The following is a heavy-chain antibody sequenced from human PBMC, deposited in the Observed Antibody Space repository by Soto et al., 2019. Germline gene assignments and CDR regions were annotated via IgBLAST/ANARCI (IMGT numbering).Heavy chain of an antibody. V-gene: IGHV3-30-3*01. D-gene: IGHD2-21*01. J-gene: IGHJ4*02. CDR3: ARDDDDGRHCDLAY. CDR2: ILHDGNNK. Sequence: GGSLRLSCAASGFTISNYIMHWVRQAPGKGLEWVAMILHDGNNKYYADSMKGRFTISRDNSKNTLYLQMNSLRTEDTAMYYCARDDDDGRHCDLAYWGQGSLVTVDS. CDR1: GFTISNYI.